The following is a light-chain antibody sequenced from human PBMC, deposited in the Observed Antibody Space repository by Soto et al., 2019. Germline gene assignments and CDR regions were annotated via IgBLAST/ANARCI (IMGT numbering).Light chain of an antibody. CDR1: QSISSW. Sequence: DIQMTQSPSILPASVGDRVTITCRASQSISSWLAWFQQMPGKAPNLLIYKASNLQSGVPSRFSGSGSGTDFTLTITSLQPDDFATYYCQQYHSYPWTFGQGTRVDVK. CDR2: KAS. J-gene: IGKJ1*01. V-gene: IGKV1-5*03. CDR3: QQYHSYPWT.